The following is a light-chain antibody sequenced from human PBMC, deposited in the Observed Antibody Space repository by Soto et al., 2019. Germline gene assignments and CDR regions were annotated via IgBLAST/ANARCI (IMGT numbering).Light chain of an antibody. CDR3: KQHNNYLWK. V-gene: IGKV1-5*03. CDR2: KAT. Sequence: DIQMTQSPSTLSASVGDRVTITCRASQSISSWLAWYQQKPGKAPKLLIYKATSLESGVPSRFSGSGSGTEFTLTISSLATDDFATYYSKQHNNYLWKFGQGTKVEIK. J-gene: IGKJ1*01. CDR1: QSISSW.